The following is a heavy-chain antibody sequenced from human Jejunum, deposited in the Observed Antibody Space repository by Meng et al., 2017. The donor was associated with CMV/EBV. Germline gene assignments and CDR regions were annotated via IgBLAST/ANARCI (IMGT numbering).Heavy chain of an antibody. D-gene: IGHD4-23*01. CDR3: AREPTVVSGRPNWFDP. V-gene: IGHV1-69*08. J-gene: IGHJ5*02. Sequence: SGGTFSSYPISWVRQVPGQGLEWTGRIIPIVGATNYAQKFQGRVTITADKSTSIAYMELSSLKSEDTAVYYCAREPTVVSGRPNWFDPWGQGTLVTVSS. CDR1: GGTFSSYP. CDR2: IIPIVGAT.